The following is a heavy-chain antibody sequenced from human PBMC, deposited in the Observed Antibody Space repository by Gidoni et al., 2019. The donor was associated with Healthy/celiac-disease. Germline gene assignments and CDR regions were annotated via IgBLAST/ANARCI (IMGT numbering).Heavy chain of an antibody. CDR1: GFSLSPSGMC. Sequence: QVTLRESGPALVKPTQTLTLTCTFSGFSLSPSGMCVSWIRQPPGKALEWLARIDWDDDKYYSTSLKTRLTISKDTSKNQVVLTMTNMDPVDTATYYCARIRPGESSSWYYFDYWGQGTLVTVSS. J-gene: IGHJ4*02. CDR3: ARIRPGESSSWYYFDY. V-gene: IGHV2-70*15. CDR2: IDWDDDK. D-gene: IGHD6-13*01.